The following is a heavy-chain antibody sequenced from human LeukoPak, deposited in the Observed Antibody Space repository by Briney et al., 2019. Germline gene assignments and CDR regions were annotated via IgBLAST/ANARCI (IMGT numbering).Heavy chain of an antibody. J-gene: IGHJ6*03. CDR1: GGTFSSYA. CDR2: IIPIFGTA. CDR3: ARGRGVRGVTNYYYYYMDV. Sequence: ASVKVSCKASGGTFSSYAISWVRQAPGQGLEWMGGIIPIFGTANYAQKFQGRVTITADESTSTAYMELSSLRSEDTAVYYCARGRGVRGVTNYYYYYMDVWGKGTTVTISS. D-gene: IGHD3-10*01. V-gene: IGHV1-69*13.